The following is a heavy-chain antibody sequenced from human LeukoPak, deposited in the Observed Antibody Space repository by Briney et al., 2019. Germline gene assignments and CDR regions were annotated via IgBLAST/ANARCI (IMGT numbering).Heavy chain of an antibody. V-gene: IGHV1-24*01. Sequence: GASVKVSCKVSGYTLTELSMHWVRQAPGKGLEWMGGFDPEDGETIYAQKFQGRVTMTEDTSTGTAYMELSSLRSEDTAVYYCATGDTVRHLPFDYWAREPWSPSPQ. CDR1: GYTLTELS. CDR3: ATGDTVRHLPFDY. J-gene: IGHJ4*02. CDR2: FDPEDGET. D-gene: IGHD3-10*01.